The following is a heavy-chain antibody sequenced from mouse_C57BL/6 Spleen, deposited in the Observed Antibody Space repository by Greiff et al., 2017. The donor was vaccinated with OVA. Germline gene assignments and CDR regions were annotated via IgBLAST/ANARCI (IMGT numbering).Heavy chain of an antibody. CDR3: ARRAYDYDEVYYFDY. D-gene: IGHD2-4*01. Sequence: QVQLKESGPELVKPGASVKISCKASGYAFSSSWMNWVKQRPGKGLEWIGRIYPGDGDTNYNGKFKGKATLTADKSSSTAYMQLSSLTSEDSAVYFCARRAYDYDEVYYFDYWGQGTTLTVSS. CDR1: GYAFSSSW. V-gene: IGHV1-82*01. CDR2: IYPGDGDT. J-gene: IGHJ2*01.